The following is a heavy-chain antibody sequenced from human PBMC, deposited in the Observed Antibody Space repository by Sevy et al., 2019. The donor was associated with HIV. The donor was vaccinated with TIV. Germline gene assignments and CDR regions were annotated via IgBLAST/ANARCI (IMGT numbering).Heavy chain of an antibody. V-gene: IGHV3-23*01. D-gene: IGHD4-17*01. Sequence: GGSLRLSCAASGFTFSSYAMSWVRQAPGKGLEWVSAISGSGGSTYYADSVKGRFTISRDNSKKTLYLQMNSLRAEDTAVYYCAKRGGGATVWGYYYYYGMDVWGQGTTVTVSS. CDR2: ISGSGGST. CDR1: GFTFSSYA. J-gene: IGHJ6*02. CDR3: AKRGGGATVWGYYYYYGMDV.